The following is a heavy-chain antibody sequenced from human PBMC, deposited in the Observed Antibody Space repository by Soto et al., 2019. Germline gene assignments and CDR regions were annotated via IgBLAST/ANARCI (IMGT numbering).Heavy chain of an antibody. CDR2: IDPSDSYT. CDR1: GYSFTIYW. J-gene: IGHJ4*02. Sequence: GESLKISCKGSGYSFTIYWISWVRQMPGKGLEWMGRIDPSDSYTNYSPSFQGHVTISADKSISTAYLQWSSLKASDTAMYYCARSWYSSSWYPYWGQGTLVTVSS. D-gene: IGHD6-13*01. CDR3: ARSWYSSSWYPY. V-gene: IGHV5-10-1*01.